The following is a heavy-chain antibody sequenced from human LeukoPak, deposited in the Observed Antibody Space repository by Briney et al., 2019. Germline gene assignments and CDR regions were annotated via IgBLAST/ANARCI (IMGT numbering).Heavy chain of an antibody. V-gene: IGHV3-23*01. CDR1: GFTFSSYS. J-gene: IGHJ4*02. Sequence: PGGSLRLSCAASGFTFSSYSMNWVRQAPGKGLEWVSAISGSGGSTYYADSVKGRFTISRDNSKNTLYLQMNSLRAEDTAVYYCAKMSIVGAILYYFDYWGQGTLVTVSS. CDR2: ISGSGGST. D-gene: IGHD1-26*01. CDR3: AKMSIVGAILYYFDY.